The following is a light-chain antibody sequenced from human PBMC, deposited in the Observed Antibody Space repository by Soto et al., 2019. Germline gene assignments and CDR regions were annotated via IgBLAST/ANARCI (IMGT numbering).Light chain of an antibody. V-gene: IGLV2-14*01. CDR3: SSYTSSNPWV. CDR2: EVS. J-gene: IGLJ3*02. CDR1: SSDVGDYNY. Sequence: QSVLTQPATVSGSPGQSITISCTGTSSDVGDYNYVSWYQQHPGKAPKLMIYEVSNRPSGVSNRFSGSKSGNTASLTISGLQAEDEGDYYCSSYTSSNPWVFGGGTKLTVL.